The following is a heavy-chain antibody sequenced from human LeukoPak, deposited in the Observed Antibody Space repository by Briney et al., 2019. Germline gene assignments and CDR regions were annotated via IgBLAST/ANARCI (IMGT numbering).Heavy chain of an antibody. V-gene: IGHV3-30*02. J-gene: IGHJ4*02. CDR2: IRYDGSNK. CDR3: ARDGGATLVRGVITFDY. Sequence: PGGSLRLSCAASGFTFSSYGMHWVRQAPGKGLEWVAFIRYDGSNKYYADSVKGRFTISRHNTKNSLYLQMNSLRAEDTAVYYCARDGGATLVRGVITFDYWGQGTLVTVSS. CDR1: GFTFSSYG. D-gene: IGHD3-10*01.